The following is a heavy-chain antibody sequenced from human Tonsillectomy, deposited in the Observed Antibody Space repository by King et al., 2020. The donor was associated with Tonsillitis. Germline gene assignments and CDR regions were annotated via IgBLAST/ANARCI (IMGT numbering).Heavy chain of an antibody. CDR1: GYTFTNYG. CDR3: ARDDPKRFWVKDY. J-gene: IGHJ4*02. Sequence: VQLVESGAEVKKPGASVKVSCKASGYTFTNYGLSWVRQAPGQGLEWMGWINTYNGNTDSAQEVQGRVTMTTDTSTSTAYMELRSLRSDDTAVYYCARDDPKRFWVKDYWGQGTLVTVSS. D-gene: IGHD3-3*01. CDR2: INTYNGNT. V-gene: IGHV1-18*01.